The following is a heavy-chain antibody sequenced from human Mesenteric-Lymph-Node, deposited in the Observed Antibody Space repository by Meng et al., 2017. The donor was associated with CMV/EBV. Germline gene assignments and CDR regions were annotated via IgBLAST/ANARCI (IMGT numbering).Heavy chain of an antibody. CDR3: ARQYSASWYYHYYGTDV. CDR2: IYPDDSDT. Sequence: GESLKISCKTSGYSFSTYWIGWVRQIPGKGLEWMGIIYPDDSDTKYSPSFQGQVTISADKSNSTAYLQWRSLKATDTATYYCARQYSASWYYHYYGTDVWGQGTTVTVSS. CDR1: GYSFSTYW. V-gene: IGHV5-51*01. D-gene: IGHD6-13*01. J-gene: IGHJ6*02.